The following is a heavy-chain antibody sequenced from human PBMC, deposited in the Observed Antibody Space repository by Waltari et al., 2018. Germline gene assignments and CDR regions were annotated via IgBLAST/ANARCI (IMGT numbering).Heavy chain of an antibody. Sequence: QLQLQESGPGLVKPSETLSLTCTVSGDSISSSRYYWGCLRQPPGKGLEWIGSIYYSGSTYYNPSLKSRVTISVDTSKNQFSLKLSSVTAADTAVYYCARGVVRGARTFDYWGQGTLVTVSS. CDR2: IYYSGST. J-gene: IGHJ4*02. V-gene: IGHV4-39*07. D-gene: IGHD3-10*01. CDR1: GDSISSSRYY. CDR3: ARGVVRGARTFDY.